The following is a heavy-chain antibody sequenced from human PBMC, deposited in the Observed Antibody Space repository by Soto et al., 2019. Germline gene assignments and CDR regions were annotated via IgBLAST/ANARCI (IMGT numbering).Heavy chain of an antibody. CDR1: GYTFTSYG. J-gene: IGHJ5*02. CDR3: ARDGKLRFLEWLSSPPLDP. CDR2: ISAYNGNT. V-gene: IGHV1-18*01. Sequence: ASVKVSCKASGYTFTSYGISWVRQAPGQGLDWMGWISAYNGNTNYAQKLQGRVTMTTDTSTSTAYMELRSLRSDDTAVYYCARDGKLRFLEWLSSPPLDPWGQGTLVTVSS. D-gene: IGHD3-3*01.